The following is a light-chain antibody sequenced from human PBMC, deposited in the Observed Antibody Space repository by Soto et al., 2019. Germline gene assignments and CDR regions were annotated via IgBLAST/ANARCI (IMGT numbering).Light chain of an antibody. Sequence: EIVMTQSPATLSVSPEERATLSCRASQSVSSNLAWYQQKPGHAPRLLIHDASTRATGIPASLSGSASGTDFLLTISRVQSEDSAIYYCQQHNDWPTFGQGTRLEIK. CDR3: QQHNDWPT. V-gene: IGKV3-15*01. CDR1: QSVSSN. CDR2: DAS. J-gene: IGKJ5*01.